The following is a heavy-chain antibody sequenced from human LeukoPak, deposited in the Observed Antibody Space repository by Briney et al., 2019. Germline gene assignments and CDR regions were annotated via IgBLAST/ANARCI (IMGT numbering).Heavy chain of an antibody. V-gene: IGHV4-34*01. CDR2: INHSGST. D-gene: IGHD3-22*01. J-gene: IGHJ4*02. CDR3: ARTYDSSGIDY. CDR1: GVSFSGYY. Sequence: PSETLSLTCAVYGVSFSGYYWSWIRQPPGKGLEWIGEINHSGSTNYNPSLKSRVTISVDTSKNQFSLKLSSVTAADTAVYYCARTYDSSGIDYWGQGTLVTVSS.